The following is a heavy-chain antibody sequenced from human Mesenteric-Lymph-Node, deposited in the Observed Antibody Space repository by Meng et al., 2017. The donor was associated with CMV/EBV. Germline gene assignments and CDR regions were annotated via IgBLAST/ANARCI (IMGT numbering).Heavy chain of an antibody. D-gene: IGHD3-22*01. CDR3: ASDGSQYYYDSSGYFMGGY. Sequence: SETLSLTCAVYGGSFSGYYWSWIRQPPGKGLEWIGEINHSGSTNYNPSLKSRVTISVDTSKNQFSLELSSVTAADTAVYYCASDGSQYYYDSSGYFMGGYWGQGTLVTVSS. J-gene: IGHJ4*02. V-gene: IGHV4-34*01. CDR2: INHSGST. CDR1: GGSFSGYY.